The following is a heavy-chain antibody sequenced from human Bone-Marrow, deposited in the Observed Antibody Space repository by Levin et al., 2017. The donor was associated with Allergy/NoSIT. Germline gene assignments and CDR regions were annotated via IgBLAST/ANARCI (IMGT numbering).Heavy chain of an antibody. Sequence: RTGGSLRLSCEASGFTFSSYSMNWVRQAPGKGLEWVSSISGSGRYIYYADSVKGRFTISRDNAKNSLYLQMNSLRAEDTAIYYCARDSSPALVVYWSDPWGQGTLVTVSS. CDR3: ARDSSPALVVYWSDP. J-gene: IGHJ5*02. V-gene: IGHV3-21*01. D-gene: IGHD2-8*02. CDR2: ISGSGRYI. CDR1: GFTFSSYS.